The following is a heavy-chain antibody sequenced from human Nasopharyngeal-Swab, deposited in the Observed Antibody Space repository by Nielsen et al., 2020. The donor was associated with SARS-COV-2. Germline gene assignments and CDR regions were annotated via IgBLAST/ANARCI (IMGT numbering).Heavy chain of an antibody. CDR3: AHRGGYCSSTSCYTAFEFVVEYHFDY. CDR2: IYWNDDK. D-gene: IGHD2-2*02. V-gene: IGHV2-5*01. J-gene: IGHJ4*02. Sequence: WIRQPPGKALEWLALIYWNDDKRYSPSLKSRLTITKDTSKNQVVLTMTNMDPVDTATYYCAHRGGYCSSTSCYTAFEFVVEYHFDYWGQGTLVTVSS.